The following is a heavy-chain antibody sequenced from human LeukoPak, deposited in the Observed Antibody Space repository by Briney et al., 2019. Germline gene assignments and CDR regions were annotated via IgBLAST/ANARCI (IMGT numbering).Heavy chain of an antibody. J-gene: IGHJ4*02. CDR2: IGPYNGNT. V-gene: IGHV1-18*01. CDR3: ARDHNCSGGSCYSVLWDH. D-gene: IGHD2-15*01. CDR1: GYTFTTYG. Sequence: ASVKVSCKASGYTFTTYGISWERQAPGQGLEWMGWIGPYNGNTNYAQKVQGRVTMTTDTSTSTAYMELRSLRSDDTAVYYCARDHNCSGGSCYSVLWDHWGQGTLVTVSS.